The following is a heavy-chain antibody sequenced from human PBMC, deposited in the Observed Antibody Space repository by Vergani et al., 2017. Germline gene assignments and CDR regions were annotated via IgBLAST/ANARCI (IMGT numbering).Heavy chain of an antibody. Sequence: EVQLLESGGGLVQPGGSLRLSCAASGFTFSSYAMSWVRQAPGKGLEWVSAISGSGGSTYYADYVRGRFIISRDNSKNTLYLQMNSLRAEDRAVYYCARGNAYYYDSSGYDYWGQGTLVTVSS. J-gene: IGHJ4*02. D-gene: IGHD3-22*01. CDR2: ISGSGGST. CDR3: ARGNAYYYDSSGYDY. CDR1: GFTFSSYA. V-gene: IGHV3-23*01.